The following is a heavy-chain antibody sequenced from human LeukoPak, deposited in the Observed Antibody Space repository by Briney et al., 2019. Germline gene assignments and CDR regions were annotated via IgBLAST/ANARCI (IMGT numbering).Heavy chain of an antibody. CDR2: IIPIFGTA. V-gene: IGHV1-69*13. CDR1: GGTFSNYA. J-gene: IGHJ6*03. Sequence: SVKVSCKASGGTFSNYAISWVRQAPGQGLEWMGGIIPIFGTANYAQKFQGRVTITADESTSTAYMELSSLRSEDTAVYYCARGIYGSGSSRPLYYYYMDVWGKGTTVTISS. D-gene: IGHD3-10*01. CDR3: ARGIYGSGSSRPLYYYYMDV.